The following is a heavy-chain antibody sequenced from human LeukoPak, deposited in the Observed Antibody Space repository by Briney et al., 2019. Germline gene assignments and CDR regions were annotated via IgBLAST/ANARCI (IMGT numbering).Heavy chain of an antibody. CDR2: ISDGGRT. Sequence: SETLSLTCTVSGDSITSRSNYWGCFRQPPGEGLEWIGTISDGGRTFYNPSLQSRVTLSLDSSKNHFALRLKSVTDADTAHYYRARRRGYHFDYWGQGTLVTISS. J-gene: IGHJ4*02. CDR3: ARRRGYHFDY. D-gene: IGHD3-10*01. CDR1: GDSITSRSNY. V-gene: IGHV4-39*02.